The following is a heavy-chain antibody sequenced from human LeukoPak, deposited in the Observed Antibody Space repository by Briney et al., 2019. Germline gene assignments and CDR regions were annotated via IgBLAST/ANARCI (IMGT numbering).Heavy chain of an antibody. J-gene: IGHJ4*02. Sequence: GGSLRLSCAASEFSVGSNYMTWVRQAPGKGLEWVSLIYSGGSTYYADSVKGRFTISRDNSKNTLYLQMNSLRAEDTAVYYCAKAILLRGRIDYWGQGTLVTVSS. D-gene: IGHD2-21*01. CDR3: AKAILLRGRIDY. CDR1: EFSVGSNY. V-gene: IGHV3-66*01. CDR2: IYSGGST.